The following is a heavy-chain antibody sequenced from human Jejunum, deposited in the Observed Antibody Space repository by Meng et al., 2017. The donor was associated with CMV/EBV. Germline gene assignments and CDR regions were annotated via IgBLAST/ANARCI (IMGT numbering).Heavy chain of an antibody. J-gene: IGHJ4*02. Sequence: SGFNFNNYWMNSVRQAPGKGLEWVANINEDVSETYYLDSVKGRFTISRDNAKNSLFLQMNSLRADDTAVYYCARDPRGDGGVTFDYWGQGILVTVSS. CDR1: GFNFNNYW. V-gene: IGHV3-7*01. CDR2: INEDVSET. CDR3: ARDPRGDGGVTFDY. D-gene: IGHD5-24*01.